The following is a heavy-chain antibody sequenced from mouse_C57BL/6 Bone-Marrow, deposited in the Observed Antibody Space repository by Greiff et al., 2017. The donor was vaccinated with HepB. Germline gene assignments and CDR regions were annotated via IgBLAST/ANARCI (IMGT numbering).Heavy chain of an antibody. CDR3: ARRRYYFDY. CDR2: ISYDGSN. Sequence: EVHLVESGPGLVKPSQSLSLTCSVTGYSITSGYYWNWIRQFPGNKLEWMGYISYDGSNNYNPSLKNRISITRDTSKNQFFLKLNSVTTEDTATYYCARRRYYFDYWGQGTTLTVSS. V-gene: IGHV3-6*01. J-gene: IGHJ2*01. CDR1: GYSITSGYY.